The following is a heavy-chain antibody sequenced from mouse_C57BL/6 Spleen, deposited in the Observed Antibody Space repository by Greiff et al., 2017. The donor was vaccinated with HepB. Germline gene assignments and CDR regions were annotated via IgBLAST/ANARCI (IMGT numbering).Heavy chain of an antibody. CDR2: ISDGGSYT. Sequence: EVMLVESGGGLVKPGGSLKLSCAASGFTFSSYAMSWVRQTPEKRLEWVATISDGGSYTYYPDNVKGRFTISRDNAKNNLYLQMSHLKSEDTAMYYCARGGREGFAYWGQGTLVTVSA. J-gene: IGHJ3*01. CDR3: ARGGREGFAY. CDR1: GFTFSSYA. V-gene: IGHV5-4*03.